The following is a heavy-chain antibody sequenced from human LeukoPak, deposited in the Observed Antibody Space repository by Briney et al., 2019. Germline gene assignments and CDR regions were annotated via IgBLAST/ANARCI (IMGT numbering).Heavy chain of an antibody. D-gene: IGHD3-22*01. CDR1: GFTFSSHW. CDR2: IKQDGSER. J-gene: IGHJ4*02. CDR3: ARAITYYYDSSGYS. V-gene: IGHV3-7*04. Sequence: PGGSLRLSCAASGFTFSSHWMSWVRQAPGKGLEWVANIKQDGSERYYVDSVKGRFTISRDNAKNSLYLQMNSLRAEDTAVYYCARAITYYYDSSGYSWGQGTLVTVSS.